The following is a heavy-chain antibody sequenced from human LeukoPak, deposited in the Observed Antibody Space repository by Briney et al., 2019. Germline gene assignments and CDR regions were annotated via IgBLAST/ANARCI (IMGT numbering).Heavy chain of an antibody. CDR1: GFTFSSYS. D-gene: IGHD3-3*01. J-gene: IGHJ5*02. CDR3: AKETYYDFWSGSSNWFDP. Sequence: GGALRLSCAASGFTFSSYSMNWVRQAPGKGLEWVSYISSSSSTIYYADSVKGRFTISRDNAKNSLYLQMNSLRAEDTAVYYCAKETYYDFWSGSSNWFDPWGQGTLVTVSS. V-gene: IGHV3-48*01. CDR2: ISSSSSTI.